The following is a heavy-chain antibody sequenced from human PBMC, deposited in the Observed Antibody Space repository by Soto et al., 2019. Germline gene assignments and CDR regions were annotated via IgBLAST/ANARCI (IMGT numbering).Heavy chain of an antibody. CDR2: ITSSGTTI. V-gene: IGHV3-48*03. D-gene: IGHD5-18*01. J-gene: IGHJ6*02. CDR1: GFTFGTYE. Sequence: EVQLVESGGGLVQPGGSLRLSCAASGFTFGTYEMNWVRQASGKGLEWVSYITSSGTTIYYAYSVKGRFTISRDNAKNSLYLQMNSLRAEDTAVYYCARDGYSYGYPFAMDVWGQGTTVTVSS. CDR3: ARDGYSYGYPFAMDV.